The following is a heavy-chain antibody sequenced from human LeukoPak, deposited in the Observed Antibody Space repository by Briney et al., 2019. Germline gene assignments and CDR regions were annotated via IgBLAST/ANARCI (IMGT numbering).Heavy chain of an antibody. V-gene: IGHV1-69*05. Sequence: SVKVSCKASGGTFSSYAISWVRQAPGQGLEWMGGIIPNFGTANYAQKFQGRVTITTDESTSTAYMELSSLRSEDTAVYYCARGGGPRYSYGFDYWGQGTLVTVSS. D-gene: IGHD5-18*01. J-gene: IGHJ4*02. CDR1: GGTFSSYA. CDR3: ARGGGPRYSYGFDY. CDR2: IIPNFGTA.